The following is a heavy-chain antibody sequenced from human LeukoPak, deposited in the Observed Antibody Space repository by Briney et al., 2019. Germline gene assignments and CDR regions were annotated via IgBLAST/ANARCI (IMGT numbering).Heavy chain of an antibody. CDR3: GIAAAGKGTYWFDP. D-gene: IGHD6-13*01. Sequence: SETLSLTCAVYGGSFSGYDWSWIRQPPGKGLEWIGEINHSGSTNYNPSLKSRVTISVDTSKNQFSLKLSSVIAADTAVYYCGIAAAGKGTYWFDPWGQGTLVTVSS. V-gene: IGHV4-34*01. J-gene: IGHJ5*02. CDR2: INHSGST. CDR1: GGSFSGYD.